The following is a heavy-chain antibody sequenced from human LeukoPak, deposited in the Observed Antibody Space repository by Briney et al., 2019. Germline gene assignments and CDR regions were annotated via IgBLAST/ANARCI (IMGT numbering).Heavy chain of an antibody. D-gene: IGHD6-19*01. Sequence: GGSLRLSCAASRFTFSSYGMHGVRPAPGEGLEWGSIIIAGGDTTYYADSARGRFTISRDNSKNTLYLQMTSLRAEDTAIYYCAKPSYNSGWYFDYWGQGTLVTVSS. J-gene: IGHJ4*02. CDR1: RFTFSSYG. CDR2: IIAGGDTT. CDR3: AKPSYNSGWYFDY. V-gene: IGHV3-23*01.